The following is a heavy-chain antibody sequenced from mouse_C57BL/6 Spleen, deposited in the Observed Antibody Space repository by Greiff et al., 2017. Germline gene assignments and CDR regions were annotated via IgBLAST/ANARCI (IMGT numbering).Heavy chain of an antibody. D-gene: IGHD2-1*01. V-gene: IGHV5-9-1*02. J-gene: IGHJ4*01. Sequence: DVMLVESGEGLVKPGGSLKLSCAASGFTFSSYAMSWVRQTPEKRLEWVAYISSGGDYIYYADTVKGRFTISRDNARNTLYLQMSSLKSEDTAMYYCTRDRGGYGTLYYYAMDYWGQGTSVTVSS. CDR1: GFTFSSYA. CDR2: ISSGGDYI. CDR3: TRDRGGYGTLYYYAMDY.